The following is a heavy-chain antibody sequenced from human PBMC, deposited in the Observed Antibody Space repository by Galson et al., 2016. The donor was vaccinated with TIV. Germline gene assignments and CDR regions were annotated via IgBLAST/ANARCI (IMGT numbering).Heavy chain of an antibody. J-gene: IGHJ4*02. D-gene: IGHD1-7*01. CDR3: TRDGRGNWKYVDYFDY. V-gene: IGHV3-30-3*01. CDR1: GFTFSSYT. CDR2: ISHDGNNK. Sequence: SLRLSCAASGFTFSSYTFHWVRPTPGKGLEWVAIISHDGNNKDVADSVQGRFTISRDGSKNTVYLQMNNLRPEDTALYFCTRDGRGNWKYVDYFDYWGQGTLVTVSS.